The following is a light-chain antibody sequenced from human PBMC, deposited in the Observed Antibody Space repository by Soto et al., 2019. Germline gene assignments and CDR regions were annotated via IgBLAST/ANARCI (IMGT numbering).Light chain of an antibody. CDR3: QQRSNRRRT. CDR2: DAS. CDR1: QSVSNNY. Sequence: EIVLTQSPGTLSLSPGERATLSCRASQSVSNNYLAWYQQKPGQAPRLLIYDASNRATGIPARFSGSGSGTDFTLTISSLEPEDFAVYYCQQRSNRRRTFGQGTKVDIK. V-gene: IGKV3-11*01. J-gene: IGKJ1*01.